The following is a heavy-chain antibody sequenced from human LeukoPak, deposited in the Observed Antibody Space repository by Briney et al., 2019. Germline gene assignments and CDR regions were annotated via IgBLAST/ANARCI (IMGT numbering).Heavy chain of an antibody. CDR1: GYTFSKYW. CDR2: IYPDDSDT. J-gene: IGHJ4*02. V-gene: IGHV5-51*01. Sequence: GESLKISCQASGYTFSKYWIGWVRQMPGKGPEWMGIIYPDDSDTRYSPSFQGRVSISADKSISTAYLQWSSLKASDTAMYYCARPPINDSNDDYWGQGTLVTVSS. D-gene: IGHD1-1*01. CDR3: ARPPINDSNDDY.